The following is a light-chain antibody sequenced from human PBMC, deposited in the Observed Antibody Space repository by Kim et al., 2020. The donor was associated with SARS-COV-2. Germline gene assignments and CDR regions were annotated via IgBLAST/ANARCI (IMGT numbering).Light chain of an antibody. J-gene: IGLJ2*01. V-gene: IGLV3-19*01. CDR2: GKN. Sequence: VALGKTARITCKGDSLRSYYATWYQKRPGQAPILVTYGKNNRPPGTPAGSSGSSSGNTASLTTTGTQAGDEADYYCNSRNSNENVFFGGGTQLTVL. CDR1: SLRSYY. CDR3: NSRNSNENVF.